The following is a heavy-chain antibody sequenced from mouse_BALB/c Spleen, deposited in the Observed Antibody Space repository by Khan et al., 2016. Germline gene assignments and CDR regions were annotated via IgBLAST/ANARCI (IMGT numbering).Heavy chain of an antibody. CDR1: GYTFTSYT. CDR2: INPTSNYT. V-gene: IGHV1-4*01. J-gene: IGHJ3*01. Sequence: QVQLQQSGAELARPGASVKMSCKASGYTFTSYTMHWVKQRPGQGLEWIGYINPTSNYTNYNQKFRDKATLTADKSSNTAYMQLTGLTSEDSAVXFCAREGFRAWFVYWGQGTLVTVSA. CDR3: AREGFRAWFVY.